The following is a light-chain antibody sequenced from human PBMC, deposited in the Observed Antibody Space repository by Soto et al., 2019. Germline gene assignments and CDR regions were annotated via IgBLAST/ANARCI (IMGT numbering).Light chain of an antibody. CDR3: QQYNSYPFT. V-gene: IGKV1-5*01. Sequence: DIQMTQSPSTLSSSVGDRVTITCRASQSISSWLAWYQQKPGKAPKLLIYDASSLESGVPSRFSGSGSGTVFTLTISRLQPDDFASYYCQQYNSYPFTFGPGTKVDIK. CDR1: QSISSW. CDR2: DAS. J-gene: IGKJ3*01.